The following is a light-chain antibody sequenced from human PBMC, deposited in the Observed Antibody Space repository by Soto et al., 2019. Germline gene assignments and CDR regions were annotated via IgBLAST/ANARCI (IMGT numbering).Light chain of an antibody. CDR1: SNDVGSYNL. V-gene: IGLV2-23*03. CDR2: EGS. J-gene: IGLJ2*01. CDR3: CSYAGSSTFV. Sequence: QSALTQPASVSGSPGQSITISCTGTSNDVGSYNLVSWYQQHPGKAPKLMIYEGSKRPSGVSNRFSGSKSDNTASLTSSGLQAEDEDDYDSCSYAGSSTFVFGGGTKLTVL.